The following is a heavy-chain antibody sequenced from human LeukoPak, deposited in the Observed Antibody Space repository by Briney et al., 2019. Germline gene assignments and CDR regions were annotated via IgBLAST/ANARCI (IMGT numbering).Heavy chain of an antibody. D-gene: IGHD3-10*01. V-gene: IGHV4-34*01. J-gene: IGHJ4*02. CDR1: GGSFSGYY. Sequence: SETLSLTCAVYGGSFSGYYWSWIRQPPGKGLEWIGEINHSGSTNYNPSLKSRVTISVDTSKNQFSLKLSSVTAADTAVYYCARGPHYFGSGSYYTPQRYFDSWGKGTLSPSPQ. CDR3: ARGPHYFGSGSYYTPQRYFDS. CDR2: INHSGST.